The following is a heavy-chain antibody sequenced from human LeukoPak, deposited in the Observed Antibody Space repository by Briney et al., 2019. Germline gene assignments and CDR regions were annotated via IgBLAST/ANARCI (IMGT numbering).Heavy chain of an antibody. CDR1: GGSISSYY. D-gene: IGHD1-26*01. J-gene: IGHJ6*02. Sequence: SETLSLTCTVSGGSISSYYWSWIRQPPGKGLEWIGYIYYSGSTSYNPSLKSRVTISVDTSKNQFSLKLSSVTAADTAVYYCASGSPYYYGMDVWGQGTTVTVSS. CDR2: IYYSGST. V-gene: IGHV4-59*08. CDR3: ASGSPYYYGMDV.